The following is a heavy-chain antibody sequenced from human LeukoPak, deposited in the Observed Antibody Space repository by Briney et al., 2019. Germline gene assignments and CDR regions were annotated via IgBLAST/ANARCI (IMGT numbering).Heavy chain of an antibody. D-gene: IGHD6-13*01. CDR2: IYYSGRT. CDR3: ARTTEAHSWRTRYYDYYMDV. J-gene: IGHJ6*03. Sequence: SETLSLTCAVYGGSFSDYYWSWIRQPPGKGLEWIGYIYYSGRTNYNPSLKSRVTISVDTSKNQFSLKLSSVTAADTAVYYCARTTEAHSWRTRYYDYYMDVWGKGTTVTVSS. V-gene: IGHV4-59*01. CDR1: GGSFSDYY.